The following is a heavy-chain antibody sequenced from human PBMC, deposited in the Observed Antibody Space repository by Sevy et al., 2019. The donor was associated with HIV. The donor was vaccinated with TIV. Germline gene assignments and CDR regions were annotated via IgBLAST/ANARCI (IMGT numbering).Heavy chain of an antibody. CDR3: AREDVVVPAGKWGGGAFDI. D-gene: IGHD2-2*01. CDR1: GFTFSSYA. Sequence: GGSLRLSCAASGFTFSSYAMHWVRQAPGKGLEYVSAISSNGGSTYYANSVKGRFTISRDNSKNTLYLQMGSLRAEDMAVSYGAREDVVVPAGKWGGGAFDIWGQGTMVTVSS. J-gene: IGHJ3*02. CDR2: ISSNGGST. V-gene: IGHV3-64*01.